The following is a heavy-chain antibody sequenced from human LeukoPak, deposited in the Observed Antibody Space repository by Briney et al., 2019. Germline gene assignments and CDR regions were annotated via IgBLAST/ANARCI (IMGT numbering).Heavy chain of an antibody. Sequence: SETLSLTCTVSGGSISSYYWSWIRQPPGKGLEWIGYIYYIGNTNYNPSLKSRVTISVDTSKNQFSLKLSSVTAADTAVYYCARGQYSGSYYVGYYYYYMDVWGKGTTVTVSS. V-gene: IGHV4-59*12. J-gene: IGHJ6*03. CDR3: ARGQYSGSYYVGYYYYYMDV. CDR2: IYYIGNT. CDR1: GGSISSYY. D-gene: IGHD1-26*01.